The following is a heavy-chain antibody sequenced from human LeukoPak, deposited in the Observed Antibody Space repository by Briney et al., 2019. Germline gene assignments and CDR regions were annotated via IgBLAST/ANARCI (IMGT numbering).Heavy chain of an antibody. CDR3: ARGAVPAVTDY. CDR2: IYYSGST. V-gene: IGHV4-59*01. Sequence: SETLSLTCTVSGDSINSDYWNWIRQPPGKGLEWIGYIYYSGSTNYNPSLKSRVTISVDTSKNQFSLKLSSVTAADTAVYYCARGAVPAVTDYWGQGTLVTVSS. CDR1: GDSINSDY. D-gene: IGHD2-2*01. J-gene: IGHJ4*02.